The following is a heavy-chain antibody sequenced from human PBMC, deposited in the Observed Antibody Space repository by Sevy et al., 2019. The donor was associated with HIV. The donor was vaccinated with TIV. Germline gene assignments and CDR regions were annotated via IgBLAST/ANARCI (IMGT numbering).Heavy chain of an antibody. D-gene: IGHD6-19*01. CDR3: ANGYSSGWYNY. CDR1: GFTFRTYA. J-gene: IGHJ4*02. V-gene: IGHV3-23*01. Sequence: GGSLRLSCAASGFTFRTYAMTWVRQAPGKGLDWVSAISGSGGSTYYADSVKGRFTISRDNSKNTLYLQMNSLRAEDTAVYYCANGYSSGWYNYWGQGTLVTVSS. CDR2: ISGSGGST.